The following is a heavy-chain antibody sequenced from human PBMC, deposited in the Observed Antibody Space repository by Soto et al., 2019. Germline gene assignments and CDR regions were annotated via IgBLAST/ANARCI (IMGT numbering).Heavy chain of an antibody. V-gene: IGHV3-74*01. J-gene: IGHJ4*02. D-gene: IGHD4-17*01. CDR2: VNGDGNNT. CDR3: ARVSRSTSVNFDY. Sequence: SLRLSCAASGFTFSSYWMHWVRQAPGKGLVWVSRVNGDGNNTNHADSVKGRFTISRDNAKNTLYLQMNSLRAEDTAVYYCARVSRSTSVNFDYWGQGTQVTVSS. CDR1: GFTFSSYW.